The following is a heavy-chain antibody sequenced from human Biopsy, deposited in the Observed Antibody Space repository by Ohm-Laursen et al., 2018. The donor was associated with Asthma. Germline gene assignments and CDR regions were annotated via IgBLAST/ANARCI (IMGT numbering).Heavy chain of an antibody. D-gene: IGHD4-17*01. Sequence: SDTLSLTCTVSGGSINIGDYYWSWIRQHPVKGLEWIGYIYYSGSTYYNPSLKSRVSILLDTSKNQFSLSLTSVTAADTAVYYCARTTYGDDGFDPWGQGTLVTVSS. CDR1: GGSINIGDYY. CDR2: IYYSGST. V-gene: IGHV4-31*03. J-gene: IGHJ5*02. CDR3: ARTTYGDDGFDP.